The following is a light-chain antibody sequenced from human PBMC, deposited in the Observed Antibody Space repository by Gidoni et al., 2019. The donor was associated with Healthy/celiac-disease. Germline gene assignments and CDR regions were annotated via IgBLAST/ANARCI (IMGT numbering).Light chain of an antibody. CDR3: QQYNSYPRT. V-gene: IGKV1-5*03. Sequence: DIQMTQSPSTLSASVGDRVTITCRASQSISSWLAWYQQKPGKAPKLLIYKASSLESGVSSRFSGSGSGTEFTLTISSLQPDDFATYHCQQYNSYPRTFXQXTKVEIK. J-gene: IGKJ1*01. CDR1: QSISSW. CDR2: KAS.